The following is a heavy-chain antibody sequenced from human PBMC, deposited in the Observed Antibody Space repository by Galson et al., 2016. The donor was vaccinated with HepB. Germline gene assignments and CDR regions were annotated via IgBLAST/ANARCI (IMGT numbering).Heavy chain of an antibody. Sequence: SLRLSCAASGFSISNYWMDWVRQAPGKGLEWVANIKKDGSEKYYADSVKGRFAISTDNAKNSLYLQMSSLRVEDTAVYFCATDPPWYNSPFDCWGQGTLVTVSS. V-gene: IGHV3-7*01. J-gene: IGHJ4*02. CDR2: IKKDGSEK. CDR3: ATDPPWYNSPFDC. CDR1: GFSISNYW. D-gene: IGHD1-14*01.